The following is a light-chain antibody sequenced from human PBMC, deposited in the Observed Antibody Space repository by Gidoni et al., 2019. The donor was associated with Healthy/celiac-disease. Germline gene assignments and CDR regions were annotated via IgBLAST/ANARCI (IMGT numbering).Light chain of an antibody. J-gene: IGLJ2*01. Sequence: GGNNIGSKSVHWYQQKPGQAPVLVAYDDRDRPSGIPERFSGSNSGNTATLTISRVEAGDEADYYCQVWDSSSDHVVFGGGTKLTVL. CDR2: DDR. CDR3: QVWDSSSDHVV. CDR1: NIGSKS. V-gene: IGLV3-21*02.